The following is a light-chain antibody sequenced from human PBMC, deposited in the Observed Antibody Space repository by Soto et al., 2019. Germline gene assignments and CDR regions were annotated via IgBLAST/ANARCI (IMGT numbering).Light chain of an antibody. V-gene: IGLV2-14*01. CDR1: SSDVGSYNY. J-gene: IGLJ2*01. CDR3: SSYTRDNVV. Sequence: QSVLTQPASVSGSPGQSITISCTGTSSDVGSYNYVSWYQQRPGQAPKLIIFDVSNRPSGISNRFSGFKSGNTASLTISGLQAEDEADYHCSSYTRDNVVFGGGTKVTVL. CDR2: DVS.